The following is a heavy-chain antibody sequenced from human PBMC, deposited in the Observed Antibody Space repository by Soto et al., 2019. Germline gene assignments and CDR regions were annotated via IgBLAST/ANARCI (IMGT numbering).Heavy chain of an antibody. J-gene: IGHJ6*02. CDR2: INPNSGGT. V-gene: IGHV1-2*02. Sequence: GASVKVSCKASGYTFTGYYMHWVRQAPGQGLEWMGWINPNSGGTNYAQKFQGRVTMTRDTSISTAYMELSRLRSDDTAVYYCARATVTTDPHYYSGMDVWGQGTTVTVSS. D-gene: IGHD4-4*01. CDR1: GYTFTGYY. CDR3: ARATVTTDPHYYSGMDV.